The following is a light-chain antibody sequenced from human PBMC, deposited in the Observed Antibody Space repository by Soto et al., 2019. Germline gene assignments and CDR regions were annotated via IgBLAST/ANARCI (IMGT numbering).Light chain of an antibody. CDR2: VNS. V-gene: IGLV1-40*01. CDR3: QSYDSSLSAVV. Sequence: QSVLTQPPSVSGAPGQRVTISCTGSSSNIGAGYDVHWYQQLPGTAPKLLIYVNSNRPSGVPDRFSGSKSDTSASLAITGLQAEDEADYSCQSYDSSLSAVVFGGGTKVTVL. J-gene: IGLJ2*01. CDR1: SSNIGAGYD.